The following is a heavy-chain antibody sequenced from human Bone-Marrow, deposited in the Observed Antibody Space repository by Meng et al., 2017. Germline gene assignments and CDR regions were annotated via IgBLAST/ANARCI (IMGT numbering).Heavy chain of an antibody. D-gene: IGHD6-19*01. J-gene: IGHJ4*02. Sequence: GESLKISCAASGFTFDDYGMSWVRQAPGKGLEWVSGINWNGGSTGYADSVKGRFTISRDNAKNSLYLQMNSLRAEDTAVYYCARAVAGAFDYWGQGTLVTVSS. CDR3: ARAVAGAFDY. CDR1: GFTFDDYG. CDR2: INWNGGST. V-gene: IGHV3-20*04.